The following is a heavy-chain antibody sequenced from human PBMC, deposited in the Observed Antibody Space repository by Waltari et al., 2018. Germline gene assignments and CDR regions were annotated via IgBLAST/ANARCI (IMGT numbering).Heavy chain of an antibody. D-gene: IGHD6-6*01. J-gene: IGHJ4*02. CDR1: GASFSGYY. V-gene: IGHV4-34*01. CDR2: INHSGST. Sequence: QVQLQQWGAGLLKPSETLSLTCAVYGASFSGYYWSWIRQPPGKGLEWIGEINHSGSTNYNPSLKSRVTISVDTSKNQFSLKLSSVTAADTAVYYCARNRAARDWGQGTLVTVSS. CDR3: ARNRAARD.